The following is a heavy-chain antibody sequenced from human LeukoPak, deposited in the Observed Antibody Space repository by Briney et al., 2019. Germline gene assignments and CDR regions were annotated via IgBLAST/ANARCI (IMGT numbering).Heavy chain of an antibody. CDR3: ASQGGFDY. Sequence: GGSLRLSCAASGFTFSSYTMNWVRQAPGKGLEWVSSISSSRSYMYYADSVKGRFTISRDNAKNSLYLQLNSLRAEDTAVYYCASQGGFDYWGQGTLVTVSS. CDR1: GFTFSSYT. D-gene: IGHD2-15*01. V-gene: IGHV3-21*01. J-gene: IGHJ4*02. CDR2: ISSSRSYM.